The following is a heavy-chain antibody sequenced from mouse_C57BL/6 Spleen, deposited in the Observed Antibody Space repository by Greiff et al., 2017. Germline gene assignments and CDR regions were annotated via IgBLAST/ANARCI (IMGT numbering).Heavy chain of an antibody. J-gene: IGHJ4*01. Sequence: QVQLQQPGAELVMPGASVKLSCKASGYTFTSYWMHWVKQRPGQGLEWIGEIDPSDSYTNYNQKFKGKSTLTVDKSSSTAYMQLSSLTSEDSAVYYCARGGNYYGSSFYAMDYWGQGTSVTVSS. V-gene: IGHV1-69*01. CDR1: GYTFTSYW. CDR3: ARGGNYYGSSFYAMDY. D-gene: IGHD1-1*01. CDR2: IDPSDSYT.